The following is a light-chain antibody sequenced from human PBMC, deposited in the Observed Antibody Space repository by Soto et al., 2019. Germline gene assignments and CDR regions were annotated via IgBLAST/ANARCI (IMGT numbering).Light chain of an antibody. CDR1: QSVSSN. V-gene: IGKV3-20*01. CDR2: SAS. J-gene: IGKJ1*01. CDR3: QQYGYSFWT. Sequence: EIVMTQSPVTLSVSPGERATLSCRASQSVSSNLAWYQQKPGQAPRLLIYSASSRATGIPDRFSGSGSGADYTLTISSLEPEDSAMYYCQQYGYSFWTFGQGTKVDIK.